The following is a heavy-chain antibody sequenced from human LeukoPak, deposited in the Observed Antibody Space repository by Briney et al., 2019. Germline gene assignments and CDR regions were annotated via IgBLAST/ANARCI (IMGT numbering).Heavy chain of an antibody. D-gene: IGHD1-7*01. Sequence: GGSLRLSCAASGFTFSGSAMHWVRQASGKGLEWVGRIRSKANSYATAYAASVKGRFTISRDDSKNTLYLQMNSLKTEDTAVYYCTTQTGTNAFDIWGQGTMVTVSS. CDR1: GFTFSGSA. CDR3: TTQTGTNAFDI. CDR2: IRSKANSYAT. J-gene: IGHJ3*02. V-gene: IGHV3-73*01.